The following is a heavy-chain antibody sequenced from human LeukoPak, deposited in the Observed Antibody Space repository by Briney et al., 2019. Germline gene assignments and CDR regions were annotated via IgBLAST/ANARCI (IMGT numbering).Heavy chain of an antibody. CDR2: INSDGSST. D-gene: IGHD3-3*01. CDR1: GFTFSSYW. Sequence: GGSLRLSCAASGFTFSSYWMHWVRQAPGKGLVWVSRINSDGSSTSYADSVKGRFTISRDNAKNTLYLQMNSLRAEDTAVYYCARYRITIFGPPGWFDPWGQGTLVTVST. V-gene: IGHV3-74*01. J-gene: IGHJ5*02. CDR3: ARYRITIFGPPGWFDP.